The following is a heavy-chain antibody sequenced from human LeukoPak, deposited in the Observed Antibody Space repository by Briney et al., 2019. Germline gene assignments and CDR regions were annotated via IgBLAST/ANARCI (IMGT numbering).Heavy chain of an antibody. CDR3: ARGGAAMRVIDAFDI. Sequence: PGGSLRLSCAASGFTFSSYWMSWVRQAPGKGLEWVANIKQDGSEKYYVDSVKGRFTISRDNAKNSLYLQMNSLRAEDTAVYYCARGGAAMRVIDAFDIWGQGTLVTVSS. D-gene: IGHD2-2*01. CDR1: GFTFSSYW. CDR2: IKQDGSEK. V-gene: IGHV3-7*01. J-gene: IGHJ3*02.